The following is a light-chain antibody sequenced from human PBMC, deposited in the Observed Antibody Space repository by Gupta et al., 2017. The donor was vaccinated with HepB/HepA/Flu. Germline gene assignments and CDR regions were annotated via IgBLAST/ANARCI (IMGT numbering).Light chain of an antibody. V-gene: IGLV3-1*01. CDR2: RDN. Sequence: SYELTQPPSVSVSPGQTASVTCSGDNLGDKYVCWYHQKPGQSPVLVIYRDNKRPSGIPERFSASNSANTATLTIGGTQAVDEAYYYCQTWDSSSVVFGGGTELTVL. CDR1: NLGDKY. CDR3: QTWDSSSVV. J-gene: IGLJ2*01.